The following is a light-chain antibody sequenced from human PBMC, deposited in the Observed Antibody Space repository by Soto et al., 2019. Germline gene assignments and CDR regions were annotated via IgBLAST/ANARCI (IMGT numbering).Light chain of an antibody. V-gene: IGKV3-15*01. Sequence: EVVMTQSPATLSVSPGERVTFSCRASQSVTTNLAWYQHKPGQSPRLLISDASTGASGIPPRFSGSGSGTEFTLTIDRLQSADFAVYYCQQRSNWPPTFGQGTKLDIK. J-gene: IGKJ1*01. CDR1: QSVTTN. CDR2: DAS. CDR3: QQRSNWPPT.